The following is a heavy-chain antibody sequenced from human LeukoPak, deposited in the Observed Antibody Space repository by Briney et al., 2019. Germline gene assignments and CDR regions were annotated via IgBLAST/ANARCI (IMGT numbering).Heavy chain of an antibody. J-gene: IGHJ4*02. V-gene: IGHV3-23*01. Sequence: GGSLRLSCAASGFIFSNYGMTWVRQAPGKGLEWVSIISVSGDHTYYTDYVKGRLTISRDNSKNTLYLQMSSLRAEDTAVYYCAKGQISRSDRFDYWGQGTLVTVSS. CDR1: GFIFSNYG. CDR3: AKGQISRSDRFDY. CDR2: ISVSGDHT.